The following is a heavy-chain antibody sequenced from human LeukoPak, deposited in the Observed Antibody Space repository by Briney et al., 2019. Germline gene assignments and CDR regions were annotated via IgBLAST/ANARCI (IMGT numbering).Heavy chain of an antibody. Sequence: SETLSLTCTVSGGSISSYYWSWIRQPPGKGLEWIGYIYYSGSTNYNPSLKSRVTISVDTSKNQFSLKLSSVTAADTAVYYCARGIAAAANWFDPWGQGTLVTVS. CDR1: GGSISSYY. J-gene: IGHJ5*02. V-gene: IGHV4-59*01. D-gene: IGHD6-13*01. CDR3: ARGIAAAANWFDP. CDR2: IYYSGST.